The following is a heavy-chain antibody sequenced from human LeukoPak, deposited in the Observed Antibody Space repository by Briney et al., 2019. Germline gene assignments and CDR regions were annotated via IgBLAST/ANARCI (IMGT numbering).Heavy chain of an antibody. J-gene: IGHJ4*02. CDR1: GFTFSTYA. Sequence: GGSLRLSCAASGFTFSTYAMHWVRQAPGKGLEWVAVISYGGSSENYADSVKGRFTVSRDNSKSTLYLQMNSLTPDDTSVYYCSRSPGILGTNYFDYWGQGTLVTVSS. V-gene: IGHV3-30*04. CDR3: SRSPGILGTNYFDY. CDR2: ISYGGSSE. D-gene: IGHD1-26*01.